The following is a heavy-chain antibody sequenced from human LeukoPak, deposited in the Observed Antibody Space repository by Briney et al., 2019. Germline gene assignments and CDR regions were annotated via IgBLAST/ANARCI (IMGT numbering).Heavy chain of an antibody. CDR2: IIPIFGAA. D-gene: IGHD6-19*01. CDR1: GDTFISYA. Sequence: ASVKVSCKASGDTFISYAISWVRQAPGQGLEWMGGIIPIFGAANYAQKFQGRVTITADKSTRTAYMELRSLRSDDTAVYYCARGGSSGWRTPNDDYWGQGTLVTVSS. CDR3: ARGGSSGWRTPNDDY. J-gene: IGHJ4*02. V-gene: IGHV1-69*06.